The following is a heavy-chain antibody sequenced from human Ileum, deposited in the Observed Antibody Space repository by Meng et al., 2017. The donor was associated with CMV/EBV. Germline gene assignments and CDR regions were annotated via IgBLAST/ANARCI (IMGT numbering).Heavy chain of an antibody. CDR2: ISGSGGST. CDR3: ATENWSADY. D-gene: IGHD1-1*01. Sequence: LSCEVSGFIFSDYHMNWVRQAPGMGLEWVSGISGSGGSTYYADSVKGRFTVSRDNSKNTLYLQMNSLRADDTAVYYCATENWSADYWGQGALVTVSS. CDR1: GFIFSDYH. V-gene: IGHV3-23*01. J-gene: IGHJ4*02.